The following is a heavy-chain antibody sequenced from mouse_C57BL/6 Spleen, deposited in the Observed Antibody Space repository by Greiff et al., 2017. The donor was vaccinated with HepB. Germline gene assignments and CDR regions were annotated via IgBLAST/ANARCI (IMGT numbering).Heavy chain of an antibody. J-gene: IGHJ4*01. CDR3: ARLRNYDYYAMDY. V-gene: IGHV1-50*01. CDR2: IDPSDSYT. Sequence: VQLQQPGAELVKPGASVKLSCKASGYTFTSYWMQWVKQRPGQGLEWIGEIDPSDSYTNYNQKFKGKATLTVDTSSSTAYMQLSSLTSEDSAVYYCARLRNYDYYAMDYWGQGTSVTVSS. D-gene: IGHD1-1*01. CDR1: GYTFTSYW.